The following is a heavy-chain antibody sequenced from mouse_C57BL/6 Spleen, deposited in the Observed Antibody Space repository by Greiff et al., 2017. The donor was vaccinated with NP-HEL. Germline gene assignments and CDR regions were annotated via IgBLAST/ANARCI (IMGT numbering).Heavy chain of an antibody. CDR3: ARGGYGYDDGYYYAMDY. D-gene: IGHD2-2*01. CDR1: GYTFTSYW. J-gene: IGHJ4*01. Sequence: VQLQQPGAELVKPGASVKMSCKASGYTFTSYWITWVKQRPGQGLEWIGDIYPGSGSTNYNEKFKSKATLTVDTSSSTAYMQLSSLTSEDSAVYYCARGGYGYDDGYYYAMDYWGQGTSVTVSS. CDR2: IYPGSGST. V-gene: IGHV1-55*01.